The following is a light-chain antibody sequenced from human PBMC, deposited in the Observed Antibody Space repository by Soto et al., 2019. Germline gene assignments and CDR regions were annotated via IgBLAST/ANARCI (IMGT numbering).Light chain of an antibody. CDR3: SSYRGSGTRV. CDR2: DVS. Sequence: QSALTQPASVSGSPGQSITISCTGTSSDVGRYKYVSWYQQHPGKAPKLMIHDVSNRPSGVSNRFSGSKSGNTASLTISGPQAEDEDDYYCSSYRGSGTRVFGTGTKLTVL. V-gene: IGLV2-14*01. CDR1: SSDVGRYKY. J-gene: IGLJ1*01.